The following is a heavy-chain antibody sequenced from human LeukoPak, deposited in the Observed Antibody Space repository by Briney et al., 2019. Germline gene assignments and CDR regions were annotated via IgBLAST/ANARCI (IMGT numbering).Heavy chain of an antibody. CDR3: ARGAYDILTGFGDAFDI. V-gene: IGHV5-51*01. J-gene: IGHJ3*02. D-gene: IGHD3-9*01. CDR1: GYSFTSYW. Sequence: PGESLKISCKGSGYSFTSYWIGWVRQMPGKGLEWMGIIYPGDSDTRYSPSFQGQVTISADKSISTAYLQWSSLKASDTAMYYCARGAYDILTGFGDAFDIWGQGTMATVSS. CDR2: IYPGDSDT.